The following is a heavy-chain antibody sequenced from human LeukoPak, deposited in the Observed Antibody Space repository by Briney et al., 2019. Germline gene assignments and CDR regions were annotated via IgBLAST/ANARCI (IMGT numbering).Heavy chain of an antibody. J-gene: IGHJ3*02. CDR2: FSYSGST. CDR1: AGSISRHY. D-gene: IGHD3-22*01. Sequence: PSETLSLTCSVSAGSISRHYWSWIRQPPGKGLEWIGYFSYSGSTRYNPSFQSRVTISMEMSKTHFSLKLTSVTAADTAVYYCARLLNNDNSGDPDTFDMWGPGTMVTVSS. CDR3: ARLLNNDNSGDPDTFDM. V-gene: IGHV4-59*08.